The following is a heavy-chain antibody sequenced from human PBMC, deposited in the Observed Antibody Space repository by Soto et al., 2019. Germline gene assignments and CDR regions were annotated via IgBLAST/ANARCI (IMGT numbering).Heavy chain of an antibody. Sequence: QVQLVQSGAEVKKPGASVQVSCKASGYTFTSYGISWVRQAPGQGLEWMGWVSAYNGNTKYAQKLQGRVTMTTDTATSTAYMELRNLSSDDTDVHYCARDIAVVCTSSKSFCYYHSGMDVWGQGTTVTVPS. V-gene: IGHV1-18*01. CDR2: VSAYNGNT. CDR1: GYTFTSYG. D-gene: IGHD6-19*01. CDR3: ARDIAVVCTSSKSFCYYHSGMDV. J-gene: IGHJ6*02.